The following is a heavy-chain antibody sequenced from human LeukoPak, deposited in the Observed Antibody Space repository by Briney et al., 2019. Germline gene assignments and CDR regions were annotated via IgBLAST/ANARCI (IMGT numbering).Heavy chain of an antibody. D-gene: IGHD3-10*01. Sequence: HPGGSLRLSCAASGFTFSSSAMSWVRQAPGKGLEWVSGISGNGGDTYYADSVKGRFTVSRDNSKNTLYLQMNSLRAEDTAVYYCAKDEVELWFGELMYYFDYWGQGTLVTVSS. J-gene: IGHJ4*02. CDR2: ISGNGGDT. V-gene: IGHV3-23*01. CDR3: AKDEVELWFGELMYYFDY. CDR1: GFTFSSSA.